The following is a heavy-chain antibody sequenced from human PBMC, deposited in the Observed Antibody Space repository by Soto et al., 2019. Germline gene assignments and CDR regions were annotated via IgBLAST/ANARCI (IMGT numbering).Heavy chain of an antibody. J-gene: IGHJ4*02. CDR1: GFTFSSYA. D-gene: IGHD6-19*01. Sequence: QLGGSLRLSCAASGFTFSSYAMSWVRQAPGKGLEWVSAISGSGGTTYYADSVKGRFTISRDNSKNTLYLQMNSLRAEDTAVYYCEKDPVAVAGTNFFDYWGQGTLVTVSS. V-gene: IGHV3-23*01. CDR3: EKDPVAVAGTNFFDY. CDR2: ISGSGGTT.